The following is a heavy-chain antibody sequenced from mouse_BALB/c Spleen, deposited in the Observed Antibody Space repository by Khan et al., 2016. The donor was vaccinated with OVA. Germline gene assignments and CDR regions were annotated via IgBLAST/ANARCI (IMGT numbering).Heavy chain of an antibody. Sequence: QVQLKQSGAELMKPGASVKISCKATGYTFSSYWIEWVKQRPGHGLEWIGEILPGSDSTNYNEKFKGKATFTADTSSNTAYMQLSSLTSDDSAVFYCARSEVTGPLAWFAYWGQGTPVTVSA. CDR3: ARSEVTGPLAWFAY. V-gene: IGHV1-9*01. D-gene: IGHD4-1*01. J-gene: IGHJ3*01. CDR2: ILPGSDST. CDR1: GYTFSSYW.